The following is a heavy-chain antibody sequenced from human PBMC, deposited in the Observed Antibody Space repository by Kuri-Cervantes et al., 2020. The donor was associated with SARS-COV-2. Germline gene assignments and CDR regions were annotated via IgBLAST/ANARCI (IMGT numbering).Heavy chain of an antibody. CDR3: ARDRGEQWLVSHYYYYGMDV. CDR2: IIPIFGTA. Sequence: SVKVSCKASGGTFSSYAISWVRQAPGQGLEWMGGIIPIFGTANYAQKFQGRVTITADKSTSKAYMELSSPRAEDTAVYYCARDRGEQWLVSHYYYYGMDVWGQGTTVTVSS. CDR1: GGTFSSYA. J-gene: IGHJ6*02. V-gene: IGHV1-69*06. D-gene: IGHD6-19*01.